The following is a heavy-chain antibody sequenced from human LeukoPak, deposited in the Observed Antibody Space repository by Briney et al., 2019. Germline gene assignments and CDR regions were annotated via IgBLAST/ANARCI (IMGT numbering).Heavy chain of an antibody. CDR2: ISSSSSYI. CDR3: AIYDSSGYYAQYFDY. V-gene: IGHV3-21*01. J-gene: IGHJ4*02. Sequence: PGGPLRLSCAASGFTFSSYSMNWVRQAPGKGLEWVSSISSSSSYIYYADSVKGRFTISRDNAKSSLYLQMNSLRAEDTAVYYCAIYDSSGYYAQYFDYWGQGTLVTVSS. CDR1: GFTFSSYS. D-gene: IGHD3-22*01.